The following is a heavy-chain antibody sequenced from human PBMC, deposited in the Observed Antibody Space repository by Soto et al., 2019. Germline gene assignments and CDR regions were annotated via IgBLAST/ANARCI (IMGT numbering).Heavy chain of an antibody. Sequence: HPGGSLRLSCAASGFTFSSYAMSWVRQAPGKGLEWVSAISGSGGSTYYADSVKGRFTISRDNSKNTPYLQMNSLRAEDTAVYYCAKDRYSYGYFDYWGQGTLVTVSS. V-gene: IGHV3-23*01. CDR1: GFTFSSYA. CDR2: ISGSGGST. CDR3: AKDRYSYGYFDY. J-gene: IGHJ4*02. D-gene: IGHD5-18*01.